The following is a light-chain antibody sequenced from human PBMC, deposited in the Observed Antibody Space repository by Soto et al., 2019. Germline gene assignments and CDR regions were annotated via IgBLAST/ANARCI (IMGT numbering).Light chain of an antibody. CDR2: AAS. Sequence: IQLTQSPSPLSASVGDRVTITCRASQDISSYLGWYQQKPGKAPKLLIYAASTLQRGVPSRFSGSGSGTDFTLTISSLQPEDFATYYCQQLNTYPSTFGGGTKVDIK. J-gene: IGKJ4*01. CDR3: QQLNTYPST. CDR1: QDISSY. V-gene: IGKV1-9*01.